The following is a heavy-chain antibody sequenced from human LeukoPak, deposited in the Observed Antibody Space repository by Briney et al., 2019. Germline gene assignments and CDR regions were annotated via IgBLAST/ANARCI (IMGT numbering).Heavy chain of an antibody. CDR1: GYTFTSYY. J-gene: IGHJ4*02. CDR2: IIPILGIA. Sequence: ASVNVSCKASGYTFTSYYMHWVRQAPGQGLEWMGRIIPILGIANYAQKFQGRVTITADKSTSTAYMELSSLRSEDTAVYYCARGSGSYDTYYFDYWGQGTLVTVSS. CDR3: ARGSGSYDTYYFDY. V-gene: IGHV1-69*04. D-gene: IGHD1-26*01.